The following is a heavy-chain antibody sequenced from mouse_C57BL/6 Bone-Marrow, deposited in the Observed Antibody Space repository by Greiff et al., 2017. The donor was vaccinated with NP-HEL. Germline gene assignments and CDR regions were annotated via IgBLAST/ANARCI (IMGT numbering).Heavy chain of an antibody. J-gene: IGHJ4*01. V-gene: IGHV1-81*01. CDR1: GYTFTSYG. CDR2: IYPRSGNT. Sequence: QVQLQQSGAELARPGASVKLSCKASGYTFTSYGISWVKQRTGQGLEWIGEIYPRSGNTYYNEKFKGKATPTADKSSSTAYMELRSLTSEDSAVYFCARWPYYYAMDYWGQGTSVTVSS. CDR3: ARWPYYYAMDY.